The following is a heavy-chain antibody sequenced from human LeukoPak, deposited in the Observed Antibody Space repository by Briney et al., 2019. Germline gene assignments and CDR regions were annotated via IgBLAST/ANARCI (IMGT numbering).Heavy chain of an antibody. CDR3: ARGRDYDILTGYRFDC. CDR1: GGSISSGGYY. V-gene: IGHV4-31*03. Sequence: ASETLSLTCTVSGGSISSGGYYWSWIRQHPGKGLEWIGYIYYSGNTYYNPSLKSRVTISVDPSKNQFSLKLSSVTAADTAVYYCARGRDYDILTGYRFDCWGQGTLVTVSS. CDR2: IYYSGNT. D-gene: IGHD3-9*01. J-gene: IGHJ4*02.